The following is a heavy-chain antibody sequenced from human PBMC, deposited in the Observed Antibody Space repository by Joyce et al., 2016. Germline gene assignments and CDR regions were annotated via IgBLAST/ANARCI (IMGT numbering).Heavy chain of an antibody. D-gene: IGHD3-3*01. CDR3: AVYTDFSSGPNWFDP. J-gene: IGHJ5*02. CDR1: GDTFNNYA. V-gene: IGHV1-69*12. CDR2: IIPMLAKA. Sequence: QVHLVQSGAEAKKPGSSVKVSCKASGDTFNNYAFSWVRQAPGQGPEWLGGIIPMLAKANYAQDFDGRVTFTADESTSTAYMELSSLRSEDTAVYYCAVYTDFSSGPNWFDPWGQGTLVTVSS.